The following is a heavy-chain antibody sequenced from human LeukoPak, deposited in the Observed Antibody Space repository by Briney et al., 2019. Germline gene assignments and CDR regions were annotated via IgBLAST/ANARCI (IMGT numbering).Heavy chain of an antibody. CDR2: ISYDGSNK. CDR1: GFTFSSYA. CDR3: ARDRGWRLFDY. Sequence: GGSQRLSCAASGFTFSSYAMHWVRQAPGKGLEWVAVISYDGSNKYYADSVKGRFTISRDNSKNTLYLQMNSLRAEDTAVYYCARDRGWRLFDYWGQGTLVTVSS. V-gene: IGHV3-30-3*01. J-gene: IGHJ4*02. D-gene: IGHD6-19*01.